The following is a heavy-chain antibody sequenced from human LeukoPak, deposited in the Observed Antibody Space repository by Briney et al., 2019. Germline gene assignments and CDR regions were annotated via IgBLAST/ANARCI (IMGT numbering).Heavy chain of an antibody. CDR3: AKDGKNYFDY. J-gene: IGHJ4*02. CDR2: ISWDGGST. CDR1: GFIFDHYT. V-gene: IGHV3-43*01. Sequence: GGSLRLSCAASGFIFDHYTMHWVRQAPGQGLEWVSLISWDGGSTYYADSVKGRFTISRDNSKNSLSLQMNSLRAEDTALYYCAKDGKNYFDYWGQGTLVTVSS.